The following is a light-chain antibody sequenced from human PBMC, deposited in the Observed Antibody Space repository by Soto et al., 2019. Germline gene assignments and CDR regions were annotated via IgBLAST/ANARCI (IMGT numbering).Light chain of an antibody. CDR1: QSVLYSSNNKNY. Sequence: DIVMTQSPDSLAVSLGERATINCKSSQSVLYSSNNKNYLAWYQQKPGQPPKLLIYWASTRESGVPDRCSGSGSGTEFTLTISSLQAEDVAVYYCQQYYSTPPYTFVPGTKLEIK. CDR2: WAS. V-gene: IGKV4-1*01. CDR3: QQYYSTPPYT. J-gene: IGKJ2*01.